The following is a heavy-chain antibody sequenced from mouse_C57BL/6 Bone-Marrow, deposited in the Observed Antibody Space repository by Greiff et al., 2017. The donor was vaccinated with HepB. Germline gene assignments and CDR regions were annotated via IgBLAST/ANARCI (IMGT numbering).Heavy chain of an antibody. CDR2: IWSGGST. CDR1: GFSLTSYG. J-gene: IGHJ3*01. V-gene: IGHV2-2*01. Sequence: VQLQESGPGLVQPSQSLSITCTVSGFSLTSYGVHWVRQSPGKGLEWLGVIWSGGSTDYNAAFISRLSISKDNSKSQVFFKMNILQADDTAIYYCARFAYWGQGTLVTVSA. CDR3: ARFAY.